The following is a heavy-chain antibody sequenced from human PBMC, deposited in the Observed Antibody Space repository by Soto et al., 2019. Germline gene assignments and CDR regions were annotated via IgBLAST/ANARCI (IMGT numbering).Heavy chain of an antibody. V-gene: IGHV5-51*01. CDR2: IYPGDSDT. CDR1: GYSFANYW. Sequence: PGESLKISCQGSGYSFANYWIAWVRQMPGKGLEWVGVIYPGDSDTRYSPSFRGQVTISADKSISHVYLQWSSLKASDTAMYYCARHPSAPADLGPWGQGTLVTVSS. CDR3: ARHPSAPADLGP. D-gene: IGHD2-2*01. J-gene: IGHJ5*02.